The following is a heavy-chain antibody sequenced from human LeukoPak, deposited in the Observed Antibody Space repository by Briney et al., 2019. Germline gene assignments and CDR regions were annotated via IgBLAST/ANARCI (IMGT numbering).Heavy chain of an antibody. V-gene: IGHV1-2*02. D-gene: IGHD3-10*01. CDR3: SYGSGSR. J-gene: IGHJ4*02. Sequence: ASVKVSCKASGGTFSSHAISWVRQAPGQGLEWMGWINPNSGGTNYAQKFQGRVTMTRDTSISTACMELSRLRSDDTAVYYCSYGSGSRWGQGTLVTVSS. CDR1: GGTFSSHA. CDR2: INPNSGGT.